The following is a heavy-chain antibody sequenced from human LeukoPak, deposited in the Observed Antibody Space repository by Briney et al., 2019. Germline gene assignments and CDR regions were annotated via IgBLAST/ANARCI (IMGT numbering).Heavy chain of an antibody. CDR1: GGSISSSSYY. D-gene: IGHD5-24*01. V-gene: IGHV4-39*07. CDR2: IYYSGST. J-gene: IGHJ6*02. Sequence: PSETLSLTFTVSGGSISSSSYYWGWIRQPPGKGLEWIGSIYYSGSTYYNPSLKSRVTISVDTSKNQFSLKLSSVTAADTAVYYCARAPEMATRGYYYYGMDVWGQGTTVTVSS. CDR3: ARAPEMATRGYYYYGMDV.